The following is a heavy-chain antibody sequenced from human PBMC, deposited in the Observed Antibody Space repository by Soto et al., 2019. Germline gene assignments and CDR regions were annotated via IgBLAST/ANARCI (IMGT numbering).Heavy chain of an antibody. CDR1: VFTFSTYA. J-gene: IGHJ4*02. V-gene: IGHV3-23*01. CDR3: AKTDFRSGIYYFDY. Sequence: GWSLRLSCASSVFTFSTYAMSWVRQAPGKGLEWVSGISGSGGSTYYADSVKGRFTISRDNSKNTLYLQMSSLRAEDTAVYYCAKTDFRSGIYYFDYWGQGTLVTVSS. CDR2: ISGSGGST. D-gene: IGHD3-3*01.